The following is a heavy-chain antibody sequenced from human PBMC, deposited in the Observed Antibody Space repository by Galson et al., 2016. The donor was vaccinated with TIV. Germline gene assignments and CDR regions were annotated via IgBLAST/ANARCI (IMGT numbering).Heavy chain of an antibody. D-gene: IGHD3-22*01. CDR3: ATVAWFPGLSLDS. CDR1: GYTLSEIA. Sequence: KVSCKVSGYTLSEIATHWVRQAPGEGLEWVGGFDPEAGRTIYAQKFHGRVTVTEGTATDTAYMELNNLRSDDTAVYYCATVAWFPGLSLDSWGQGTLVIVSS. J-gene: IGHJ4*02. CDR2: FDPEAGRT. V-gene: IGHV1-24*01.